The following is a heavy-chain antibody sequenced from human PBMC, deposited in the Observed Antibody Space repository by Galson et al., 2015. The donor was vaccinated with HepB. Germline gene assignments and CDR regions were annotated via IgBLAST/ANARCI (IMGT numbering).Heavy chain of an antibody. J-gene: IGHJ4*02. CDR1: GFTFSNYA. D-gene: IGHD5-18*01. V-gene: IGHV3-23*01. Sequence: SLRLSCAASGFTFSNYAMSWVRQAPGKGLEWVSAISDGGGSTYYADSVKGRFTISRHNSKNTLYLQMNSLRAEDTAVYYCARVQGLDIQLWNFDYWGQGTLVTVSS. CDR3: ARVQGLDIQLWNFDY. CDR2: ISDGGGST.